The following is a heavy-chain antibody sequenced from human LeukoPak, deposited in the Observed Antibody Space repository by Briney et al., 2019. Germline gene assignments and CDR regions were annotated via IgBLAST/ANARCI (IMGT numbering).Heavy chain of an antibody. J-gene: IGHJ4*02. CDR1: GFTFSSYW. V-gene: IGHV3-30-3*01. CDR2: ISYDGSNK. D-gene: IGHD3-22*01. Sequence: GGSLRLSCAVSGFTFSSYWMHWVRQAPGKGLVWVALISYDGSNKYYADSVKGRFTISRDNSKNTLYLQMDSLRAEDTAVYYCARGYYDSSAYYNYWGQGTLVTVSS. CDR3: ARGYYDSSAYYNY.